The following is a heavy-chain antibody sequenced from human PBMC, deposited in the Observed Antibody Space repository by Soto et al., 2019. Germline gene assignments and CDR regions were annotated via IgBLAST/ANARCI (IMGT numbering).Heavy chain of an antibody. CDR2: IRSKANSYAT. CDR3: TRPDYGDYAGPFDY. V-gene: IGHV3-73*02. D-gene: IGHD4-17*01. CDR1: GFTFSGSA. J-gene: IGHJ4*02. Sequence: EVQLVESGGGLVQPGGSLKLSCAASGFTFSGSAMHWVRQASGKGLEWVGRIRSKANSYATAYAASVKGRFTISRDDSKNTAYLQMNSLKTEDSAVYYCTRPDYGDYAGPFDYWGQGTLVTVSS.